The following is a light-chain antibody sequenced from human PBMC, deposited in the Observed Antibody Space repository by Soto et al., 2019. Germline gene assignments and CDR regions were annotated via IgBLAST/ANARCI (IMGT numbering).Light chain of an antibody. V-gene: IGKV3-15*01. Sequence: EIVMTQSPATLSLSPGERATLSCRASQSVSSNLAWYQQKPGQAPRLLIYGASTRATGIPARFSGSGSGTEFTLTINRLEPEDFAVYYCQHYDSSSATFGRGTRLEIK. CDR3: QHYDSSSAT. CDR2: GAS. J-gene: IGKJ5*01. CDR1: QSVSSN.